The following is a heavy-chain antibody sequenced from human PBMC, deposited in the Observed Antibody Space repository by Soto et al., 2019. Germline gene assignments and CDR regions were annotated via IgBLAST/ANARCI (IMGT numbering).Heavy chain of an antibody. Sequence: QVQLVESGGGVVQPGRSLRLSCAASGFIFSNYGMHWVRQAPGKGLEWVAVISYDGDNEYYADSVKGRFTISRDNSKNTLSLQMNSLSAADTALYNSAKDKSTYGSYYFDYWGQGTLVTVYS. CDR1: GFIFSNYG. CDR3: AKDKSTYGSYYFDY. V-gene: IGHV3-30*18. D-gene: IGHD4-17*01. CDR2: ISYDGDNE. J-gene: IGHJ4*02.